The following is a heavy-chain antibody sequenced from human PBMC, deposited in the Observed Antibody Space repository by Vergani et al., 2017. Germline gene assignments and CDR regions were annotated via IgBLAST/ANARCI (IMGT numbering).Heavy chain of an antibody. Sequence: QVQLQESGPGLVKPSQTLSLTCTVSGGSISSGSYYCSWIRQPAGKGLEWIGRIYTSGSTNYNPSLKSRVTMSVDTSRNQFSLKLSSVTAADTAVYYCARAGRFVAFDPWGQGTLVTVSS. V-gene: IGHV4-61*02. CDR1: GGSISSGSYY. J-gene: IGHJ5*02. D-gene: IGHD3-3*01. CDR2: IYTSGST. CDR3: ARAGRFVAFDP.